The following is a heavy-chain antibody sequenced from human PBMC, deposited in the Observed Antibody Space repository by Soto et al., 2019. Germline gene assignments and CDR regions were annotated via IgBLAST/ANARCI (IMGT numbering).Heavy chain of an antibody. CDR2: IKHDGSEK. D-gene: IGHD6-19*01. Sequence: EVQLVESGGGLVQPGGSLRLSCAASGFTFSSYWMSWVRQAPGKGLEWVANIKHDGSEKYYVDSVKGRFTISRDNAKNSLYLQMNSLRAEDTAVYYCAREGIAVAGTSGWFDPWGQGTLVTVSS. CDR3: AREGIAVAGTSGWFDP. V-gene: IGHV3-7*01. J-gene: IGHJ5*02. CDR1: GFTFSSYW.